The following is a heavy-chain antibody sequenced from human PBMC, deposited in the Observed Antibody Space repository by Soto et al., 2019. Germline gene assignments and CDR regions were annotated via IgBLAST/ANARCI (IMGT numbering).Heavy chain of an antibody. CDR1: GDSVSSNSVA. V-gene: IGHV6-1*01. CDR3: ARVRSRFVDY. Sequence: SQTLSLTCVISGDSVSSNSVAWNWLRQSPSRGLEWLGRTYYRSKWFNDYTPSVKSRMTINADTSKNQFSLQLNSVTPEDTAIYYCARVRSRFVDYWDQGTLVTVSS. CDR2: TYYRSKWFN. J-gene: IGHJ4*02. D-gene: IGHD3-10*01.